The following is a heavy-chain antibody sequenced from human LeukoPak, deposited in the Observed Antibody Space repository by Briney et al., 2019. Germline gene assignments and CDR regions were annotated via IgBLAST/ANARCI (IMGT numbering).Heavy chain of an antibody. V-gene: IGHV3-23*01. CDR1: GFTFSDHA. D-gene: IGHD2-21*02. CDR3: AGEHGKSGGDCYFDY. Sequence: PGGSLRLSCAASGFTFSDHAMSWVRQAPAKGLEWVSSINGNGGGSYYIDSVKGRFTVSRDNSENALYLQMDSLRAEDTAVYYCAGEHGKSGGDCYFDYWGQGTLVTVSS. CDR2: INGNGGGS. J-gene: IGHJ4*02.